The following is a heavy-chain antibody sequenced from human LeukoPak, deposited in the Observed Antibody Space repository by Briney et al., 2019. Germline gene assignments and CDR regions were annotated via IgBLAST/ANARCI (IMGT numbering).Heavy chain of an antibody. V-gene: IGHV3-23*01. J-gene: IGHJ4*02. CDR3: AKSTSFYLDS. Sequence: GGSLRLSCAASGFMFSNYAMTWVRQVPGKGLESISVISGSGDATNYADSVKGRFTISRDNSKSMLYVQMNSLRAEDTAVYYCAKSTSFYLDSWGQGTLVTVSS. CDR1: GFMFSNYA. CDR2: ISGSGDAT.